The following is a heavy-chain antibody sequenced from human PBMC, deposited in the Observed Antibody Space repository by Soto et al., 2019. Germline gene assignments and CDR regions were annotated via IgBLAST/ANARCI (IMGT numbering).Heavy chain of an antibody. V-gene: IGHV1-8*01. Sequence: QVQLVKSGAAVKKPGAAVKVSCKASGYTFTSYDINGVRQATGQGIEWMGWLNPNGGSTVYAQNFQGRVTRISNTSISTAYMELSRLRSEATAVDYCSRERGAFDIWGQGTMVTVSS. CDR2: LNPNGGST. CDR3: SRERGAFDI. CDR1: GYTFTSYD. J-gene: IGHJ3*02.